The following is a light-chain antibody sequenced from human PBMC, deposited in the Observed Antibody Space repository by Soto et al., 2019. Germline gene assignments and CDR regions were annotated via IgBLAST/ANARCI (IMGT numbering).Light chain of an antibody. CDR1: QGIRND. J-gene: IGKJ4*01. CDR2: VAS. CDR3: LQQNSYPLT. Sequence: DIQMTQSPSSLSASVGDRVTTTCRASQGIRNDLAWYQEKPGKAPKRLIYVASRLQSGVPSRFSGSGSGTEFCLTNSSLQPEDSATYYCLQQNSYPLTFGGGTKVDIK. V-gene: IGKV1-17*01.